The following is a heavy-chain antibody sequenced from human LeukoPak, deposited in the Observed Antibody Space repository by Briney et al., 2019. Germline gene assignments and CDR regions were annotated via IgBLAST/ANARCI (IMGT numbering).Heavy chain of an antibody. J-gene: IGHJ4*02. CDR1: GDSISSFY. Sequence: SETLSLTCTVSGDSISSFYWSWIRQPPGKGLEWIGYIYNSVGTNYNPSLKSRVTISVDTSKNQFSLKLSSVTAADTAVYYCARAPVDCGGDCYGPFDYWGQGTLVTVSS. D-gene: IGHD2-21*02. CDR3: ARAPVDCGGDCYGPFDY. V-gene: IGHV4-59*01. CDR2: IYNSVGT.